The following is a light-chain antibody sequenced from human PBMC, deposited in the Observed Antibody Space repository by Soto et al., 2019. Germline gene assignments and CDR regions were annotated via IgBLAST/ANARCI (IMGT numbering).Light chain of an antibody. V-gene: IGKV3-20*01. CDR3: QLEET. J-gene: IGKJ1*01. CDR2: GAS. Sequence: EIVLTQSPGTLSLSPGERATLSCRASQSVSSSYLAWYQQKPGQAPRLLIYGASSRATGIPDRFSGSGSGTDFTLTISSLEPEDFAVYYCQLEETFGQGTKVDIK. CDR1: QSVSSSY.